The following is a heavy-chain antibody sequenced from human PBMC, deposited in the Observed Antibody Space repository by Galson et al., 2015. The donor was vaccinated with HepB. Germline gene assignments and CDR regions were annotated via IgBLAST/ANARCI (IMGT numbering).Heavy chain of an antibody. CDR2: INPNRGVT. CDR1: GYIFTAYF. Sequence: SVKVSCKASGYIFTAYFLHWVRQAPGQGLEWMGRINPNRGVTNYAQKFEGRVTMTRDTSSRTAYMELTRLSADDTAVYYCRADLRNLNYGMDVWGQGTTVIVSS. J-gene: IGHJ6*02. V-gene: IGHV1-2*06. CDR3: RADLRNLNYGMDV. D-gene: IGHD4-17*01.